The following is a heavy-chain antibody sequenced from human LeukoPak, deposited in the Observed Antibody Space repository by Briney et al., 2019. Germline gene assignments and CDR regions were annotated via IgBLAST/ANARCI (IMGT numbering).Heavy chain of an antibody. Sequence: SETLSLTCTVSGGSISSYYWSWIRQPPGKGLEWIGYIYYSGSTNYNPSLKSRVTISVDTSKNQFSLKLSSVTAADTAVYYCARVRTIAAAGAYYYGMDVRGQGTTVTVSS. V-gene: IGHV4-59*01. CDR2: IYYSGST. D-gene: IGHD6-13*01. J-gene: IGHJ6*02. CDR3: ARVRTIAAAGAYYYGMDV. CDR1: GGSISSYY.